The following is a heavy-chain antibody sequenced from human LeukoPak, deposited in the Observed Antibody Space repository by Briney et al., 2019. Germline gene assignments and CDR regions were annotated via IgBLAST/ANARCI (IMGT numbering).Heavy chain of an antibody. CDR3: ARAYRGFGVVAKYYFDY. D-gene: IGHD5-12*01. V-gene: IGHV4-59*01. Sequence: PSETLSLTCTVSGGSISSYYWSWIRQPPGKGLEWIGYIYYSGSTNYNPSLKSRVTISVGTSKNQFSLKLSSVTAADTAVYYCARAYRGFGVVAKYYFDYWGQGTLVTVSS. CDR1: GGSISSYY. CDR2: IYYSGST. J-gene: IGHJ4*02.